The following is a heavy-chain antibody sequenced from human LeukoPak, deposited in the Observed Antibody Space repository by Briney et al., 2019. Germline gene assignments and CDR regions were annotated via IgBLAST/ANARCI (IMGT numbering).Heavy chain of an antibody. CDR2: IVGGSRST. V-gene: IGHV3-23*01. CDR3: EKWDRWEPVQGGCDY. J-gene: IGHJ4*02. D-gene: IGHD1-26*01. CDR1: GFTFNNYA. Sequence: GPSLRLACTASGFTFNNYAMSWVRQVPGKGLEWVSGIVGGSRSTYYADSVKGRFTISRGNSKNTLYVQMKALRAEDTAVYYCEKWDRWEPVQGGCDYWGQGTLVTVSS.